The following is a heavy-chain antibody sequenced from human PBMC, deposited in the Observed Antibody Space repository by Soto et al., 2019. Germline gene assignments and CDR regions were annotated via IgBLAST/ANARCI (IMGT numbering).Heavy chain of an antibody. V-gene: IGHV5-51*01. CDR1: GYSFTSYW. D-gene: IGHD6-13*01. CDR2: IYPGDPDT. CDR3: ARGGSSWKNYYYYMDV. Sequence: PGESLKISCKGSGYSFTSYWIGWVRQMPGKGLEWMGIIYPGDPDTRYSPSFQGQVTISADKSISTAYLQWSSLKASDTAMYYCARGGSSWKNYYYYMDVWGKGTTVTVSS. J-gene: IGHJ6*03.